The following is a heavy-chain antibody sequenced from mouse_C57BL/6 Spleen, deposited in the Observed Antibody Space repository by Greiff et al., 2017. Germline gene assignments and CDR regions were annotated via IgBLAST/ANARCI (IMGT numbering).Heavy chain of an antibody. J-gene: IGHJ3*01. CDR2: IYPSDSET. Sequence: VQLQQPGAELVRPGSSVKLSCKASGYTFTSYWMDWVKQRPGQGLEWIGNIYPSDSETHYNQKFKDKATLTVDKSSSTAYMQLSSLTSEDSAVYYCARGRKYLGDYDDRFAYWGQGTLVTVSA. V-gene: IGHV1-61*01. D-gene: IGHD2-4*01. CDR3: ARGRKYLGDYDDRFAY. CDR1: GYTFTSYW.